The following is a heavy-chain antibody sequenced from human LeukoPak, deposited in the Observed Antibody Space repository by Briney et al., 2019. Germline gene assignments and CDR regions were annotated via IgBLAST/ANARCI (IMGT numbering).Heavy chain of an antibody. CDR1: GFTFSSYW. J-gene: IGHJ4*02. D-gene: IGHD6-6*01. CDR2: ISYDGSNK. CDR3: AKDGSSVIFDY. Sequence: GGSLRLSCAASGFTFSSYWMNWARQAPGKGLEWVAVISYDGSNKYYADSVKGRFTISRDNSKNTLYLQMNSLRAEDTAVYYCAKDGSSVIFDYWGQGTLVTVSS. V-gene: IGHV3-30*18.